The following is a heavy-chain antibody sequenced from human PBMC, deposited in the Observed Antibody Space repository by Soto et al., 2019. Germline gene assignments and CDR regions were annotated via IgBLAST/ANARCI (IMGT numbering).Heavy chain of an antibody. Sequence: DVQLLESGGGLIQPGGSLRLSCAASGFPFSSSVMSSVRQTPGKERDWVSTIGAYGASTYYADSVKGRFTISRATSSHTLYLHLNSLRVEDTAVYYCAKDPAYYYGDNGHGGQGTLVTVSS. CDR1: GFPFSSSV. D-gene: IGHD3-10*01. CDR3: AKDPAYYYGDNGH. J-gene: IGHJ4*02. V-gene: IGHV3-23*01. CDR2: IGAYGAST.